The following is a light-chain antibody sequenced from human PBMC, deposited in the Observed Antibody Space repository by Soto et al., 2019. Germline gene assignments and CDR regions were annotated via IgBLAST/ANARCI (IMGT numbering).Light chain of an antibody. V-gene: IGKV1-39*01. CDR2: TAS. Sequence: DIQMTQSPSSLSASVGDRVTITCRASQSISSYLNWYQQKPGKAPKLLIHTASSLQSGVPSRFSGSESGTDFTLTISSLQPEDFATYYCQQSDSTPQTFGGGTKVDIK. J-gene: IGKJ4*01. CDR3: QQSDSTPQT. CDR1: QSISSY.